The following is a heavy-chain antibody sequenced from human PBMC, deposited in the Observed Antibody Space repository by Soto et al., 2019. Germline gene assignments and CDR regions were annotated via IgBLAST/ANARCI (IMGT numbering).Heavy chain of an antibody. Sequence: PGGSLRLSCAASGFTFSSYGMHWVRQAPGKGLEWVAVISYDGSNKYYADSVKGRFTISRDNSKNTLYLQMNSLRAEDTAVYYCAKTLDGYNSDAVDPFDIWGQGTMVTVSS. V-gene: IGHV3-30*18. J-gene: IGHJ3*02. CDR2: ISYDGSNK. CDR1: GFTFSSYG. D-gene: IGHD5-12*01. CDR3: AKTLDGYNSDAVDPFDI.